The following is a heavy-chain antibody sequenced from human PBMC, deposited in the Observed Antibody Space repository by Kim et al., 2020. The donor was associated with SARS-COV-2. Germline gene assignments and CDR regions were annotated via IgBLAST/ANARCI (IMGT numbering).Heavy chain of an antibody. Sequence: PSLKRRVNISVDTSKNQFSLNLSAVTAADTAVYYCARARITMIVVVTYFDYWGQGTLVTVSS. CDR3: ARARITMIVVVTYFDY. J-gene: IGHJ4*02. V-gene: IGHV4-31*02. D-gene: IGHD3-22*01.